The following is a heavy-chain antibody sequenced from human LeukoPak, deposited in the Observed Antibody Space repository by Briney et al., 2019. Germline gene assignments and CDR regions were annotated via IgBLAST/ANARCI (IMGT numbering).Heavy chain of an antibody. Sequence: PSQTLSLTCTVSGGSISSGGYYWSWIRQHPGKGLEWIGYIYYSGSTYYNPSLKSRVTISVDTSKNQFSLKLSSVTAADTAVYYCARVLWFGGYFDYWGQGTLVTVSS. J-gene: IGHJ4*02. D-gene: IGHD3-10*01. CDR3: ARVLWFGGYFDY. V-gene: IGHV4-31*03. CDR1: GGSISSGGYY. CDR2: IYYSGST.